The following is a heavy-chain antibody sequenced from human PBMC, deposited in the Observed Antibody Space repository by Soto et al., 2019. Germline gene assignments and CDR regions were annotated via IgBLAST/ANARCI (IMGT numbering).Heavy chain of an antibody. V-gene: IGHV4-39*01. CDR1: GGSISSTNHY. CDR2: IYYSGLT. CDR3: ARHGYYYDSTGYYYFI. D-gene: IGHD3-22*01. J-gene: IGHJ4*02. Sequence: PSETLSLTCTVSGGSISSTNHYWGWIRQPPGKGLEWIGDIYYSGLTHYNPSLKSRATISVDTFNNQFSLKLSSVTAADTAVYYCARHGYYYDSTGYYYFIWGQGTRVTVSS.